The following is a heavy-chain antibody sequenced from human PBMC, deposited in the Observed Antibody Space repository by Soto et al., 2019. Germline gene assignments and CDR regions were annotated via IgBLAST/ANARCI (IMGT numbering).Heavy chain of an antibody. J-gene: IGHJ4*02. CDR1: GASISSYY. CDR3: ARGREDWNYANDY. Sequence: SETLSLTCTVSGASISSYYWSWIRQPPGKGLEWIGYIYYSGSTNYNPSLKSRVTISVDTSKNQFSLKLSSVTAADTAVYYCARGREDWNYANDYWGQGTLVTVSS. CDR2: IYYSGST. V-gene: IGHV4-59*01. D-gene: IGHD1-7*01.